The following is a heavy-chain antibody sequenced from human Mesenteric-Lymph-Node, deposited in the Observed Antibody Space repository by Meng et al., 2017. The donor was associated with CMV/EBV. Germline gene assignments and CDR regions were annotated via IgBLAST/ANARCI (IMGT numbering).Heavy chain of an antibody. CDR3: ARSGSSWSRCFDY. Sequence: ASVKVSCKASGYTFTSYGISWVRQAPGQGLEWMGWMNPNSGNTGYAQKFQGRVTITRNTSISTAYMELSSLRSEDTAVYYCARSGSSWSRCFDYWGQGTLVTVSS. V-gene: IGHV1-8*03. D-gene: IGHD6-13*01. CDR2: MNPNSGNT. J-gene: IGHJ4*02. CDR1: GYTFTSYG.